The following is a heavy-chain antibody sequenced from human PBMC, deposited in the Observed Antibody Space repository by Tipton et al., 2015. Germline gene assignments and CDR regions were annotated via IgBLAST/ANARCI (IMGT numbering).Heavy chain of an antibody. CDR1: GASVSSDSYY. CDR3: ARETYSDYDFSNWFDP. Sequence: TLSLTCTVSGASVSSDSYYWSWIRQPPGKGLEWIAYIYYTGSTNYNPSLKSRVTISLDMSRNQFSLKLSSLTAADTAVYYCARETYSDYDFSNWFDPWGQGILVTVSS. J-gene: IGHJ5*02. V-gene: IGHV4-61*01. CDR2: IYYTGST. D-gene: IGHD5-12*01.